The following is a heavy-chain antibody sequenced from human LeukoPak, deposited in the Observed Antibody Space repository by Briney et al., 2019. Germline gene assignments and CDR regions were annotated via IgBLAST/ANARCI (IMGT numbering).Heavy chain of an antibody. Sequence: GGSLRLSCAASGFSLSGNAVSWVRQAPGKRPEWVAGIGPDDATFYPASVRGRFTISRDTSQNTMYLQMNSLRAEDTALYYCAKGNLQLGQDACDIWGQRTMVTVSS. CDR1: GFSLSGNA. V-gene: IGHV3-23*01. J-gene: IGHJ3*02. CDR2: IGPDDAT. D-gene: IGHD5-18*01. CDR3: AKGNLQLGQDACDI.